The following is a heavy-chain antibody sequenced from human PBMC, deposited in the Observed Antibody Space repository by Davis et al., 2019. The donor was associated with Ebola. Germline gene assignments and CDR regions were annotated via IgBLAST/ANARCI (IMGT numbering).Heavy chain of an antibody. D-gene: IGHD3-22*01. CDR1: GYSFTDYW. V-gene: IGHV5-51*01. J-gene: IGHJ4*02. CDR2: IYPGDSDT. CDR3: ARPGPYYSQDSSGYYLGY. Sequence: GESLKISCKASGYSFTDYWIAWVRQMPGKGLECMGIIYPGDSDTRYSPSFQGQVTISADNSINTAYLQWSSLKASDTAMYYCARPGPYYSQDSSGYYLGYWGQGTLVTVSS.